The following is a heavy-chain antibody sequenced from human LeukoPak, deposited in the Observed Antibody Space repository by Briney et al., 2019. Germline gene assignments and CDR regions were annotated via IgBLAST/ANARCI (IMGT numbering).Heavy chain of an antibody. Sequence: ASVKVSCKASGYTFTGYYMHWVRQAPGQGLEWMGWINPNSGGTNYAQKFQGRVTMTRDTSISTAYMELRSLRSDDTAVYYCARDLGYSYAHDYWGQGTLVTVSS. CDR1: GYTFTGYY. V-gene: IGHV1-2*02. CDR3: ARDLGYSYAHDY. J-gene: IGHJ4*02. CDR2: INPNSGGT. D-gene: IGHD5-18*01.